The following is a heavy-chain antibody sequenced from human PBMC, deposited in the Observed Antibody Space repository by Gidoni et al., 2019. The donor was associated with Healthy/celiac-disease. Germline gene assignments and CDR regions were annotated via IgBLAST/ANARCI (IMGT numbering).Heavy chain of an antibody. V-gene: IGHV7-4-1*02. CDR1: GYTFTSYD. J-gene: IGHJ6*03. CDR2: INTTTGNP. CDR3: ARGRGNYYYYMDV. Sequence: QVKLVQSGAEVKKPGAAAKVTCKDSGYTFTSYDMNWVRQAPGPGLAWKGWINTTTGNPTYAQGFTGLFVFSLDTSVSTTYLQISSLKAEVTAVYYCARGRGNYYYYMDVWGKGTTVTVSS.